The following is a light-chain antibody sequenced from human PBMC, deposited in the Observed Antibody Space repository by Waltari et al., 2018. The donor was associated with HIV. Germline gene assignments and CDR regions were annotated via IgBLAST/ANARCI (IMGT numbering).Light chain of an antibody. J-gene: IGLJ2*01. CDR3: CSYAGSSTPV. CDR2: EVS. Sequence: QSALTQPASVSGSPGQSITISCTGTSSDVGSYNLVSWYQQHPGKAPKLMIYEVSKRPSGVSNRFSGSKSGNTDSPTISGLQAEDEADYYCCSYAGSSTPVFGGGTKLTVL. CDR1: SSDVGSYNL. V-gene: IGLV2-23*02.